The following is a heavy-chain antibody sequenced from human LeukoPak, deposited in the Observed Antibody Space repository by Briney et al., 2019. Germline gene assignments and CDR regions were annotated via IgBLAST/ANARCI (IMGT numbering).Heavy chain of an antibody. D-gene: IGHD3-10*01. J-gene: IGHJ4*02. V-gene: IGHV1-2*02. CDR2: INPNSGGT. Sequence: ASVKVSCKASGYTFTGYYMHWVRQAPGQGLEWMGWINPNSGGTNYAQKFQGRVTMTRDTSISTAYMELSRLRSDDTAVYYCARTDITMVRGEKPLCGYWGQGTLVTVSS. CDR3: ARTDITMVRGEKPLCGY. CDR1: GYTFTGYY.